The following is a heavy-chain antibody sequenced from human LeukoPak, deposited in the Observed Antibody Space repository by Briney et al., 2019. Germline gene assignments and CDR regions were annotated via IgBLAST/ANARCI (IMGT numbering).Heavy chain of an antibody. D-gene: IGHD6-6*01. Sequence: SETLSLTCTVSGGSISSYYWSWIRQPAGKGLEWIGRIYISGSTNYNPSLRTRVTISVDASRNQFSLNLSSVTAADTAVYYCARWSGSVTARNYYYYMDVWGEGTTVTVSS. CDR1: GGSISSYY. J-gene: IGHJ6*03. CDR3: ARWSGSVTARNYYYYMDV. V-gene: IGHV4-4*07. CDR2: IYISGST.